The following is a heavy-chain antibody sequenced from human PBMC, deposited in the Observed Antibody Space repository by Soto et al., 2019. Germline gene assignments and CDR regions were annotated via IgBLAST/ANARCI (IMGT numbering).Heavy chain of an antibody. Sequence: SVKLSCKASGGTFSSYAISCVRQAPGQGLEWMGGIIPIFGTANYAQKFQGRVTITADESTSTAYMELSSLRSEDTAVYYCARDGYYDSSGPVDYWGQGTLVTVSS. J-gene: IGHJ4*02. CDR3: ARDGYYDSSGPVDY. D-gene: IGHD3-22*01. CDR2: IIPIFGTA. V-gene: IGHV1-69*13. CDR1: GGTFSSYA.